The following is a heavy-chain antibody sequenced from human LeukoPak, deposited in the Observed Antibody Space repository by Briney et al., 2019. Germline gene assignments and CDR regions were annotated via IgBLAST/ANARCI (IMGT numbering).Heavy chain of an antibody. CDR3: ARADYYGSGSRVGY. D-gene: IGHD3-10*01. V-gene: IGHV4-30-2*03. CDR2: IYHSGST. Sequence: SQTLSLTCAVSGGSISSGGYSWSWIRQPPGKGLEWIGGIYHSGSTYYNPSLKSRVTISVDTSKNQFSLKLSSVTAADTAVYYCARADYYGSGSRVGYWGQGTLVIVSS. J-gene: IGHJ4*02. CDR1: GGSISSGGYS.